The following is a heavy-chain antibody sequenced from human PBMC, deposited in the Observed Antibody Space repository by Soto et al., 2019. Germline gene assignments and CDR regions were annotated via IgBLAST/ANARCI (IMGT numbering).Heavy chain of an antibody. CDR2: INTYNSNT. CDR3: AMVDVYVTPSPQDV. J-gene: IGHJ6*02. CDR1: GYTFTRYG. V-gene: IGHV1-18*01. D-gene: IGHD3-16*01. Sequence: QVQLVQSGAEVKNPGASVKVSCKASGYTFTRYGIGWARQAPGQGLEWMGWINTYNSNTNYAQNVQGRVTLTTDTSTSTAYMELRSLRFNDTAIYYCAMVDVYVTPSPQDVWGQGTTVIVSS.